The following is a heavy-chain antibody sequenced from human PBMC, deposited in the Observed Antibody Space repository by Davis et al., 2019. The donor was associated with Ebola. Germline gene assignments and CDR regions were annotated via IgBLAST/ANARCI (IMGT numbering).Heavy chain of an antibody. Sequence: ASVKVSCKASGYTFTSYYMHWVRQAPGQGLEWMGIINPSGGSTSYAQKFQGRVTITADKSTSTAYMELSSLRSEDTAVYYCARDISQQLSTYYFDYWGQGTLVTVSS. J-gene: IGHJ4*02. D-gene: IGHD6-13*01. CDR2: INPSGGST. CDR1: GYTFTSYY. V-gene: IGHV1-46*01. CDR3: ARDISQQLSTYYFDY.